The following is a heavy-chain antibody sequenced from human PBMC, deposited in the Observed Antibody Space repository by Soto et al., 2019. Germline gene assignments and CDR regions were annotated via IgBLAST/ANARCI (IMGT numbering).Heavy chain of an antibody. V-gene: IGHV3-66*01. CDR2: IYSGGST. D-gene: IGHD6-6*01. CDR1: GFTVSSNY. Sequence: EVQLVESGGGLVQPGGSLRLSCAASGFTVSSNYMSWVRQAPGKGLEWVSVIYSGGSTYYADSVKGRFTISRDNSKNTLYLQMNSLRAEDTAVYYCACSYRAARRVDYYYYYYMDVSGKGTTVTVTS. J-gene: IGHJ6*03. CDR3: ACSYRAARRVDYYYYYYMDV.